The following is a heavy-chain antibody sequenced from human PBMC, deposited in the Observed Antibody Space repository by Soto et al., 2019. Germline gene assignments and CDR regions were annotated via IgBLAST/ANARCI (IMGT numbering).Heavy chain of an antibody. CDR1: GFTFSSYG. V-gene: IGHV3-30*18. J-gene: IGHJ4*02. Sequence: QVQLVESGGGVVQPGRSLRLSCAASGFTFSSYGMHWVRQAPGKGLEWVAVISYDGSNKYYADSVKGRFTISRDNSKNTLYLQMNSLRAEDTAVYYCAKDHHFDSSGYCGYWGQGTLVTVSS. CDR3: AKDHHFDSSGYCGY. CDR2: ISYDGSNK. D-gene: IGHD3-22*01.